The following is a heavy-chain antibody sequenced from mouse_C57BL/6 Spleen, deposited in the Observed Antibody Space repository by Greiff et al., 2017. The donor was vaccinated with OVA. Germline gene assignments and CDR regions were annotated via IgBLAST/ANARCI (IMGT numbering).Heavy chain of an antibody. CDR2: IDPSDSYT. CDR3: ARKDYGRGYFDV. Sequence: QVQLQQPGAELVMPGASVKLSCKASGYTFTSYWMHWVKQRPGQGLEWIGEIDPSDSYTNYNQKFKGKSTLTVDKSSSTAYMQLSSLTSEDSAVYYCARKDYGRGYFDVWGTGTTVTVSS. D-gene: IGHD1-1*01. V-gene: IGHV1-69*01. CDR1: GYTFTSYW. J-gene: IGHJ1*03.